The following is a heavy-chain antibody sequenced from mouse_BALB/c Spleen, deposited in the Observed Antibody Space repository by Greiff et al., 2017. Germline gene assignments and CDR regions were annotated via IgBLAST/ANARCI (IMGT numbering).Heavy chain of an antibody. V-gene: IGHV14-3*02. CDR1: GFNIKDTY. Sequence: EVKVVESGAELVKPGASVKLSCTASGFNIKDTYMHWVKQRPEQGLEWIGRIDPANGNTKYDPKFQGKATITADTSSNTAYLQLSSLTSEDTAVYYCARDHYYGSEAYWGQGTLVTVSA. CDR3: ARDHYYGSEAY. D-gene: IGHD1-1*01. CDR2: IDPANGNT. J-gene: IGHJ3*01.